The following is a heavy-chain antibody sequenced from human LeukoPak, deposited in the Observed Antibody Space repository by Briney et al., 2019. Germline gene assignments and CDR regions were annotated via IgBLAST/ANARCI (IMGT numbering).Heavy chain of an antibody. CDR2: ISSNSSTI. V-gene: IGHV3-48*01. Sequence: GGSLRLSCAASGFTFSSYWMNWVRQAPGKGLEWISYISSNSSTIFYADSVKGRFTISRDNAKNSLYVQMNSLRAEDTAIYYCARDGLMDVWGTGTTVTVSS. CDR3: ARDGLMDV. CDR1: GFTFSSYW. J-gene: IGHJ6*03.